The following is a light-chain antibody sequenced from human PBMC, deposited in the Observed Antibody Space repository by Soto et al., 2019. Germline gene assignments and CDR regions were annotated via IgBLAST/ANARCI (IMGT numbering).Light chain of an antibody. CDR2: AAS. CDR3: QQSYSSPYT. CDR1: QSISSY. J-gene: IGKJ2*01. Sequence: DIQMTQSPSSLSASVGDRVTITCRASQSISSYLNWYQQEPGKAPKVLIYAASSLQGGVPSRFSGSVSGTDFTLTISILQPEDFATYYCQQSYSSPYTFGQGTKVQIK. V-gene: IGKV1-39*01.